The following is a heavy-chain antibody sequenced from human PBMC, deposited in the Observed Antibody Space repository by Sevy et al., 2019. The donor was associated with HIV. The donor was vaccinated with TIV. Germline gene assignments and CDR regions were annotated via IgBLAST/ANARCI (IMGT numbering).Heavy chain of an antibody. Sequence: GGSLRLSCAASGFTVSSNYMSWVRQAPGKGLEWVSVIYSGGSTYYADSVKGRFTISRDNSKNTLYLQMNSLRAEDTAGHYCARDLSYYYDSSGSWGQGTLVTVSS. V-gene: IGHV3-53*01. CDR1: GFTVSSNY. CDR2: IYSGGST. CDR3: ARDLSYYYDSSGS. D-gene: IGHD3-22*01. J-gene: IGHJ5*02.